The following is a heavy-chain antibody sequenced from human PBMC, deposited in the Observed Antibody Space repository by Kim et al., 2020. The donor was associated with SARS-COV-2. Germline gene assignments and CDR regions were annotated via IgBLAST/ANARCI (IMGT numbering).Heavy chain of an antibody. V-gene: IGHV4-39*01. D-gene: IGHD5-12*01. Sequence: NPSLKSRVTISVDTSKNQFSLKLSSVTAADTAVYYCARIVDIVATITFDYWGQGTLVTVSS. CDR3: ARIVDIVATITFDY. J-gene: IGHJ4*02.